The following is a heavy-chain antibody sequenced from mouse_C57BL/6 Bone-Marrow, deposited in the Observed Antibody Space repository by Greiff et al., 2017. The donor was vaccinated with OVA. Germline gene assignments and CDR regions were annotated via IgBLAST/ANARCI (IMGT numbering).Heavy chain of an antibody. Sequence: EVQVVESGGDLVKPGGSLKLSCAASGFTFSSYGMSWVRQTPDKRLEWVATISSGGSYTYYPDSVKGRFTISRDNAKNTLYLQMSSLKSEDTAMYYCARPYYYGSSFGYWYFHVWGTGTTVTVSS. J-gene: IGHJ1*03. D-gene: IGHD1-1*01. CDR2: ISSGGSYT. CDR3: ARPYYYGSSFGYWYFHV. V-gene: IGHV5-6*01. CDR1: GFTFSSYG.